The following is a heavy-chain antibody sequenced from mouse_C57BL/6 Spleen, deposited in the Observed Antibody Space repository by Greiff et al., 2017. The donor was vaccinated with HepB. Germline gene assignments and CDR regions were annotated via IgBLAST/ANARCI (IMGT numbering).Heavy chain of an antibody. Sequence: EVQLQQSGPVLARPGASVKMSCKTSGYTFTSYWMHWVKQRHGQGLEWIGAIYPDNSDTSYNQKFKGKAKLTAVTSASTAYMELSSLTYEDSAVYYCTGDYDWTMDYWGQGTSVTVSS. CDR2: IYPDNSDT. D-gene: IGHD2-4*01. CDR1: GYTFTSYW. V-gene: IGHV1-5*01. J-gene: IGHJ4*01. CDR3: TGDYDWTMDY.